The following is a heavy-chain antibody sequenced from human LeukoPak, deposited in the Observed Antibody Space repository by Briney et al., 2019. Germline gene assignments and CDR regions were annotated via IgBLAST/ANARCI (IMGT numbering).Heavy chain of an antibody. V-gene: IGHV3-74*03. CDR3: APQQAYSPYNWFDP. CDR1: GFTISNYW. D-gene: IGHD5-12*01. J-gene: IGHJ5*02. CDR2: IHPDGRIT. Sequence: GGSLRLSCVGSGFTISNYWMHWVRQAPGTGLMWVSRIHPDGRITTYADSVKGRFTISRDNAKNTLYLQMNSLRAEDTAVYYCAPQQAYSPYNWFDPWGQGTLVTVSS.